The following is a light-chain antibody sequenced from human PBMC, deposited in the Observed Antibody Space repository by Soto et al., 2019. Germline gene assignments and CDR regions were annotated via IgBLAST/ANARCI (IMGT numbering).Light chain of an antibody. Sequence: EIVLTQSPATLSLSPGERATLSCRASQSVSSYLAWYQQKPGQAPRLLIYGASNRDTSIPARFSGSGSGTDFTLTISSLEPEDSAVYYCQQRSDWPPTFGGGTKVEIK. CDR1: QSVSSY. CDR2: GAS. J-gene: IGKJ4*01. CDR3: QQRSDWPPT. V-gene: IGKV3-11*01.